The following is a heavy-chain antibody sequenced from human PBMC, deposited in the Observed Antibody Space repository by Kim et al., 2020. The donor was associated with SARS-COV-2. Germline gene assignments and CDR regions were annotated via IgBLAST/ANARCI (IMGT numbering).Heavy chain of an antibody. V-gene: IGHV4-30-2*05. Sequence: TFYTPSLHRRVSISLDTSKNSFSLKLTSMTAADTAVYYCAREGGSVVTPDFWGQGTLVTVSS. CDR3: AREGGSVVTPDF. D-gene: IGHD2-21*02. J-gene: IGHJ4*02. CDR2: T.